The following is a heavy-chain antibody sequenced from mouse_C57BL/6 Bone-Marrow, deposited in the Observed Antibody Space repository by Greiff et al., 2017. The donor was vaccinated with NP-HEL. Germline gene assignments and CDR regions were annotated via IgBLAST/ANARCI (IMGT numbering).Heavy chain of an antibody. D-gene: IGHD2-10*01. V-gene: IGHV14-4*01. Sequence: EVMLVESGAELVMPGASVKLSCTASGFNIKDDYMHWVKQRPEQGLEWIGWIDPENGDTEYASKFQGKATITADTSSNTAYLQLSSLTSEDTAVYYCTTPTYYLDYWGQGTTLTVSS. CDR3: TTPTYYLDY. CDR2: IDPENGDT. CDR1: GFNIKDDY. J-gene: IGHJ2*01.